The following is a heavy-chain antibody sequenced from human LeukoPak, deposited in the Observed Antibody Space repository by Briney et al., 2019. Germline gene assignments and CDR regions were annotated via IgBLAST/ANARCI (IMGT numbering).Heavy chain of an antibody. CDR3: AREGGEWRGTYYFDY. J-gene: IGHJ4*02. CDR2: ISSSSSYI. V-gene: IGHV3-21*01. D-gene: IGHD3-16*01. CDR1: GFTFSSYS. Sequence: GGSLRLSCAASGFTFSSYSMYWVRQAPGKGLEWVSSISSSSSYIYYADSVKGRFTISRDNSKNTLYLQMNSLRAEDTAVYYCAREGGEWRGTYYFDYWGQGTLVTVSS.